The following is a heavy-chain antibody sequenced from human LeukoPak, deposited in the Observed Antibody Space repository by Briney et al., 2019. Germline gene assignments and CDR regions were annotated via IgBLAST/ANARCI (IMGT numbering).Heavy chain of an antibody. CDR3: ARGRSYMGD. D-gene: IGHD3-16*01. J-gene: IGHJ4*02. V-gene: IGHV4-59*01. CDR1: GGSISSYY. Sequence: SETLSLTCTVSGGSISSYYWSWIRQPPGKGLECIGYIYYSGSTNYNPSLKSRVTISVDTSKNQFSLKLSSVTAADTAVYYCARGRSYMGDWGQGTLVTVSS. CDR2: IYYSGST.